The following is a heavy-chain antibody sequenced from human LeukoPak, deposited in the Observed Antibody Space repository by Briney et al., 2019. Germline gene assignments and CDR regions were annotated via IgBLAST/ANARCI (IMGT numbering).Heavy chain of an antibody. J-gene: IGHJ6*02. Sequence: PGGSLRLSRTASGFTFTSYSMNWVRQTPGKGLEWVSSISSSGSSIYYADSVKGRFTISRDNSKNTLYLQMNSLRSEDTATYYCCDGMDVWGQGTTVTVSS. CDR1: GFTFTSYS. CDR3: CDGMDV. V-gene: IGHV3-21*04. CDR2: ISSSGSSI.